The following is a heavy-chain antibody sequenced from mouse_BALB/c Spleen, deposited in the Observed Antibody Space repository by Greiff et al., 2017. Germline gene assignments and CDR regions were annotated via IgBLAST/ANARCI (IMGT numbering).Heavy chain of an antibody. CDR3: ARATVVATYYAMDY. V-gene: IGHV5-4*02. CDR2: ISDGGSYT. CDR1: GFTFSDYY. D-gene: IGHD1-1*01. Sequence: EVKLVESGGGLVKPGGSLKLSCAASGFTFSDYYMYWVRQTPEKRLEWVATISDGGSYTYYPDSVKGRFTISRDNAKNNLYLQMSSLKSEDTAMYYCARATVVATYYAMDYWGQGTSVTVSS. J-gene: IGHJ4*01.